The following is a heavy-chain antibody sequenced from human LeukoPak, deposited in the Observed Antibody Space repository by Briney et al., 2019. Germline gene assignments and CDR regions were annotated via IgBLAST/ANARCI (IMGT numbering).Heavy chain of an antibody. CDR1: GYIFTNYG. V-gene: IGHV1-18*01. CDR2: ISGYNGHT. CDR3: ARGSRGGGGSWFTTSQNFDY. Sequence: ASMKVSCKASGYIFTNYGISWVRQAPGQGPEWMGWISGYNGHTKYVQKFQGRVTITADKSTSTAYMELSSLRSEDTAVYYCARGSRGGGGSWFTTSQNFDYWGQGTLVTVSS. D-gene: IGHD6-13*01. J-gene: IGHJ4*02.